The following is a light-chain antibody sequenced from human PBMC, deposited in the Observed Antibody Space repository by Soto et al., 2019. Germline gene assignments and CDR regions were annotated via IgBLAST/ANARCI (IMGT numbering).Light chain of an antibody. J-gene: IGKJ4*01. CDR1: QSVSSSY. V-gene: IGKV3-20*01. Sequence: EIVLTQSPGTLSLSPGERATLSCRASQSVSSSYLAWYQQKPGQAPMLLIYGASSRATGIPDRFSGSGSGTDFTLTISRLEPEDFAVYYCQQYGSSPTLTFGGGTTVEIK. CDR2: GAS. CDR3: QQYGSSPTLT.